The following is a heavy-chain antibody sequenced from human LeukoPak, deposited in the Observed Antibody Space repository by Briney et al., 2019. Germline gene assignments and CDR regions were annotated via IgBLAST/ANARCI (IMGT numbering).Heavy chain of an antibody. CDR2: ISSSGSTI. J-gene: IGHJ4*02. D-gene: IGHD6-19*01. Sequence: PGGSLRLSCAASGFTFSDYYMSWIRQAPGKGLEWVSYISSSGSTIYYADSVKGRFTISRDNAKNSLYLQMNSLRAEDTAVYYCARSSKAVAGTINLFDYWGQGTLVTVSS. V-gene: IGHV3-11*04. CDR3: ARSSKAVAGTINLFDY. CDR1: GFTFSDYY.